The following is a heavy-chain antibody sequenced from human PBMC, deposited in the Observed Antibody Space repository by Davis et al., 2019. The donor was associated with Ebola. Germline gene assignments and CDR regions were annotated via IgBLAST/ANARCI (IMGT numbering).Heavy chain of an antibody. D-gene: IGHD1-26*01. CDR3: AKSGPSGRLDAFDI. CDR1: GYNFPIYW. J-gene: IGHJ3*02. CDR2: IYPYDFDS. Sequence: GESLKISCKGAGYNFPIYWIAWFRQMPGKGLEWMGIIYPYDFDSRYSPSFQGQVAISVDNSISTAYLQWSSLKASDTAMYYCAKSGPSGRLDAFDIWGQGTMVTVSS. V-gene: IGHV5-51*01.